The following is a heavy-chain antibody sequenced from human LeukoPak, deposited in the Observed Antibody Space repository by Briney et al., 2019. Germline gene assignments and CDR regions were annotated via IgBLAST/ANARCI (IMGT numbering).Heavy chain of an antibody. CDR2: ISSSGSTI. Sequence: GGSLRLSCAASGFIVNTNYMTWVRQAPGKGLEWVSYISSSGSTIYYADSVKGRFSISRDNAKNSLYLQMNSLRAEDTAVYYCARVRKDIQSMVRGQNYYYYYMDVWGKGTTVTISS. V-gene: IGHV3-11*04. J-gene: IGHJ6*03. CDR1: GFIVNTNY. D-gene: IGHD3-10*01. CDR3: ARVRKDIQSMVRGQNYYYYYMDV.